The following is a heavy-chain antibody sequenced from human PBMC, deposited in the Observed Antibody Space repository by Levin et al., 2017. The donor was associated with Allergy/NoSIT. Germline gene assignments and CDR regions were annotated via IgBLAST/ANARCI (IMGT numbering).Heavy chain of an antibody. CDR3: ARDARGFYDFWSGYLGRGGYNWFDP. J-gene: IGHJ5*02. V-gene: IGHV1-18*01. CDR1: GYTFTSYG. CDR2: ISAYNGNT. D-gene: IGHD3-3*01. Sequence: ASVKVSCKASGYTFTSYGISWVRQAPGQGLEWMGWISAYNGNTNYAQKLQGRVTMTTDTSTSTAYMELRSLRSDDTAVYYCARDARGFYDFWSGYLGRGGYNWFDPWGQGTLVTVSS.